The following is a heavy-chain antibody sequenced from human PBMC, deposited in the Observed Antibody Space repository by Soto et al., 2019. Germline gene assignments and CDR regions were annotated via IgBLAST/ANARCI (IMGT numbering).Heavy chain of an antibody. D-gene: IGHD1-1*01. Sequence: QVQLQESGPGLVKPSETLSLTCTVSGGSISSYYWSWIRQPPGKGLEWIGYIYYSGSTNYNPSLKSRVTISVDTSKNQFSLKLSSVTAADTAVYYCARGWRQLYYFDYWGQGTLVTVSS. CDR3: ARGWRQLYYFDY. CDR1: GGSISSYY. J-gene: IGHJ4*02. V-gene: IGHV4-59*01. CDR2: IYYSGST.